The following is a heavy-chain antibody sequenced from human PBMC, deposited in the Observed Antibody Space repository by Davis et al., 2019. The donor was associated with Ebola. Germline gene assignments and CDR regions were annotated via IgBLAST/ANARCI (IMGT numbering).Heavy chain of an antibody. CDR2: ISSNGGST. J-gene: IGHJ2*01. D-gene: IGHD3-22*01. CDR1: TVSFSIDA. CDR3: ARAPRENYYDLSFDL. V-gene: IGHV3-64*01. Sequence: GESLTLACPAATVSFSIDAMHSVRQAPATGLGYVSTISSNGGSTYYANSVKGRFTSSRDNSKNTLYLQMGSLRAEDMAVYYCARAPRENYYDLSFDLWGRGTRVTVSS.